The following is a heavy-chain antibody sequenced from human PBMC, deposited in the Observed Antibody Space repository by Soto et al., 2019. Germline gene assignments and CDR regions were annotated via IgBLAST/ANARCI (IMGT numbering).Heavy chain of an antibody. CDR1: GFTFSSYS. CDR3: AREGEREVTISYYYYGMDV. D-gene: IGHD4-17*01. CDR2: ISSSSSYI. J-gene: IGHJ6*02. V-gene: IGHV3-21*01. Sequence: EVQLVESGGGLVKPGGSLRLSCAVSGFTFSSYSMNWVRQAPGKGLEWVSSISSSSSYIYYADSVKGRFTISRDNAKNSLYLQMNSLRAEDTAVYYCAREGEREVTISYYYYGMDVWGQGTTVTVSS.